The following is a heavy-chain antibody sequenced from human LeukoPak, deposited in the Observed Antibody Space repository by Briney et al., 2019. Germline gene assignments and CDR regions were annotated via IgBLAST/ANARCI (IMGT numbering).Heavy chain of an antibody. Sequence: GASVKVSCKASGYTFTTYDINWVRQATGQGLEWMGWVNPNSGNTGYAQKFQGSVTMTRNTSMSTAYMELSSLRSEDTAVYYCARANYYGSGKKDLDYWGQGTLVTVSS. CDR2: VNPNSGNT. J-gene: IGHJ4*02. D-gene: IGHD3-10*01. CDR3: ARANYYGSGKKDLDY. CDR1: GYTFTTYD. V-gene: IGHV1-8*01.